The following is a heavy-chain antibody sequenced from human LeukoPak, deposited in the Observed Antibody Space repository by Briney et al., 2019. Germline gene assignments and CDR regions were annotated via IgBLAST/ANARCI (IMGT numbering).Heavy chain of an antibody. Sequence: GGSLRLSCAASGFTFSSCEMNWVRQAPGKGLEWVSYISSSGSSIHYADSVKGRFTISRDNAKNSLYLQMNSQRAEDTAVYYCARVLSWGFDYWGQGTLVTVSS. CDR2: ISSSGSSI. J-gene: IGHJ4*02. V-gene: IGHV3-48*03. CDR1: GFTFSSCE. CDR3: ARVLSWGFDY. D-gene: IGHD3-16*01.